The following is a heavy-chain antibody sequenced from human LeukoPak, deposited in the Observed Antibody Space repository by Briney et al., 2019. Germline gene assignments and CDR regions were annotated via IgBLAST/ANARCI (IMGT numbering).Heavy chain of an antibody. CDR3: ARDFLHVYYYDSSGYVRGAFDI. V-gene: IGHV1-2*02. CDR2: VNPNSGGT. J-gene: IGHJ3*02. D-gene: IGHD3-22*01. Sequence: ASVKVSCKASGYTFNAYYIHWLRQAPGQGPEWMGCVNPNSGGTKSTQKFQGRVTMTRDTSISTAYMELSRLRSDDTAVYYCARDFLHVYYYDSSGYVRGAFDIWGQGTMVTVSS. CDR1: GYTFNAYY.